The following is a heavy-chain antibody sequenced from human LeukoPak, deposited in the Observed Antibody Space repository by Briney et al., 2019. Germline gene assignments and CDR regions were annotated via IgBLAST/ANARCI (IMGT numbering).Heavy chain of an antibody. D-gene: IGHD3-10*01. Sequence: SETLSLTCTVSGASINSYYWSWIRQPPGKGLEWIAYIYYSGNTNKISSLKSRVTISVDTSKNQFSLKLSSVTAADTAVYYCARVGSTMARDYFDYWGQGTLVSVSS. CDR1: GASINSYY. J-gene: IGHJ4*02. CDR2: IYYSGNT. CDR3: ARVGSTMARDYFDY. V-gene: IGHV4-59*01.